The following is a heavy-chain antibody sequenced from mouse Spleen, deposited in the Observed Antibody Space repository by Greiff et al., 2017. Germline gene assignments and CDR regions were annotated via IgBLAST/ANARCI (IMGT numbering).Heavy chain of an antibody. CDR3: ARRSYYGSSNAMDY. CDR2: IDPADSYT. D-gene: IGHD1-1*01. Sequence: QVQLQQSGAELVMPGASVKLSCKASGYTFTSYWMHWVKQRPGQGLEWIGDIDPADSYTNYNQKFKGKATLTVDKSSSTAYMQLSSLTSEDSAVYYCARRSYYGSSNAMDYWGQGTSVTVSS. CDR1: GYTFTSYW. V-gene: IGHV1-69*01. J-gene: IGHJ4*01.